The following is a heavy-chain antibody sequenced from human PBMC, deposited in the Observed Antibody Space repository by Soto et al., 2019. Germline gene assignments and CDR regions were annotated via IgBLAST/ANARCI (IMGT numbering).Heavy chain of an antibody. CDR2: IHYSGST. V-gene: IGHV4-59*01. CDR3: ERLSVCECYLHL. CDR1: GGSISGYS. D-gene: IGHD2-21*01. Sequence: SETLSLTCAVSGGSISGYSWSWIRQPPGKGLEWIGYIHYSGSTIYKPSLKSRVTISLDTSKNQFSLRQSSVTAADTAVYYCERLSVCECYLHLWVQGSLVTVS. J-gene: IGHJ5*02.